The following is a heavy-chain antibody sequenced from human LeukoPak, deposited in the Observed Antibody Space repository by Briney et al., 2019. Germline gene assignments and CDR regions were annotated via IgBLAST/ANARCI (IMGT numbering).Heavy chain of an antibody. CDR1: GVSISTYY. CDR3: ARGETDTYFVY. CDR2: LYHSGGT. J-gene: IGHJ4*02. Sequence: PSETLCLTCTVSGVSISTYYWSWIRQTPGKGLEWIGYLYHSGGTHYNPSLKSRVTISVDTSKNQFSLKLTSVTAADTAVYYCARGETDTYFVYWGQGTLVTVSS. D-gene: IGHD1-1*01. V-gene: IGHV4-59*01.